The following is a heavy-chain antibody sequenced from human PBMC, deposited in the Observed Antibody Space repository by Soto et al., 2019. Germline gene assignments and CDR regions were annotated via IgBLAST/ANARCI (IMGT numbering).Heavy chain of an antibody. CDR2: NYYSGST. CDR3: ARHKSVVVAATHWFDP. Sequence: SETLSLTCTVSGGSISSSSYYWGWIRQPPGKGLEWIGSNYYSGSTYYNPSLKSRVTISVDTSKNQFSLKLSSVTAADTAVYYCARHKSVVVAATHWFDPWGQGTLVTVSS. J-gene: IGHJ5*02. CDR1: GGSISSSSYY. D-gene: IGHD2-15*01. V-gene: IGHV4-39*01.